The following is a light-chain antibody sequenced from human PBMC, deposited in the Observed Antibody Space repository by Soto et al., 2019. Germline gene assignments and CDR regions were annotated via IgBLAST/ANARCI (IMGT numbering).Light chain of an antibody. Sequence: QSALTQPASVSGSPGQSITISCTVTRSDVGGYNYVSWYQQQPGKAPKLMIYEVSNRPSGVYNRFSGSKSGNTASLTISGLHDEDESDYYCRSYTHGSPLGVVFDGGSKLTFL. CDR2: EVS. CDR3: RSYTHGSPLGVV. CDR1: RSDVGGYNY. J-gene: IGLJ3*02. V-gene: IGLV2-14*01.